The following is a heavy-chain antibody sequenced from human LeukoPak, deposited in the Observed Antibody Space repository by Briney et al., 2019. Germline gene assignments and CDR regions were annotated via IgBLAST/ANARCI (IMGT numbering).Heavy chain of an antibody. D-gene: IGHD1-1*01. CDR2: ITLHSGDT. CDR1: GYTFTGYY. Sequence: GASVKVSCKASGYTFTGYYMHWVRQGPGQGLEWLGWITLHSGDTHYAQKYQGRLTMTSDTSISTGYMELSRLQFDDTAVYYCAREGQLGLDNWGQGTLVTVSS. V-gene: IGHV1-2*02. J-gene: IGHJ1*01. CDR3: AREGQLGLDN.